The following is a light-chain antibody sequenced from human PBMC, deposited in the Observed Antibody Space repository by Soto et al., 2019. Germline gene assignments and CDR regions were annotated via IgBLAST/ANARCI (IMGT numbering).Light chain of an antibody. Sequence: DIQMTQSPSTLSASIGDRVTIPCRASQSISSWLAWYQQKPGKAPILLIYDASTLESGVPSRFSGSGSGTEFTLTVSSLQPDDFETYYCQQYNDYSYTFGQGTKVDIK. CDR3: QQYNDYSYT. CDR2: DAS. J-gene: IGKJ2*01. V-gene: IGKV1-5*01. CDR1: QSISSW.